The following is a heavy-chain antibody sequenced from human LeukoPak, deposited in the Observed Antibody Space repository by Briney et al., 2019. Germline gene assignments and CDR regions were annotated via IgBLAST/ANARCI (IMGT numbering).Heavy chain of an antibody. CDR2: IYYSGST. Sequence: SETLSLTCTVSGGSTSSGDYYWSWVRQPPGKGLEWIGYIYYSGSTYYNPSLKSRVTISVDTSKNQFSLKLSSVTAADTAVYYCARDRPPDYYDSSGYRPRDYYYGMDVWGQGTTVTVSS. CDR1: GGSTSSGDYY. D-gene: IGHD3-22*01. CDR3: ARDRPPDYYDSSGYRPRDYYYGMDV. J-gene: IGHJ6*02. V-gene: IGHV4-30-4*01.